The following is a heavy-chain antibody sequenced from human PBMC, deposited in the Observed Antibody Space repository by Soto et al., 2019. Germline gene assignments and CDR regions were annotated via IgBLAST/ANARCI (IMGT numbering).Heavy chain of an antibody. D-gene: IGHD1-26*01. CDR2: ISGSGGST. CDR3: AKSYYVDYYYGMDV. Sequence: GGSLRLSCAASVFTFSSYAMSWVRQAPGKGLEWVSAISGSGGSTYYADSVKGRFTISRDNSKNTLYLQMNSLRAEDTAVYYCAKSYYVDYYYGMDVWGQGTTVTVSS. V-gene: IGHV3-23*01. CDR1: VFTFSSYA. J-gene: IGHJ6*02.